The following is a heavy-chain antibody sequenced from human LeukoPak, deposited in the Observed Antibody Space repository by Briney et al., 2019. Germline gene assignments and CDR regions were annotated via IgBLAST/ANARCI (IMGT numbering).Heavy chain of an antibody. D-gene: IGHD2-2*01. CDR1: GFTFSSYV. CDR3: AKVRYQLLIDY. CDR2: ISYDGSNE. V-gene: IGHV3-30*04. J-gene: IGHJ4*02. Sequence: GSLRLSCAASGFTFSSYVMHWVRQAPGKGLEWVAIISYDGSNEYYADSVKGRFTISRDNSKNTLYLQMNSLRADDTAVYYCAKVRYQLLIDYWGQGTLVTVSS.